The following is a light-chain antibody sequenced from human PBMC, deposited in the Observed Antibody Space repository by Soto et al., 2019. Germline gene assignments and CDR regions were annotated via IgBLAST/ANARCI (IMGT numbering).Light chain of an antibody. J-gene: IGKJ1*01. V-gene: IGKV3-15*01. Sequence: DIVMTQSPATLSVSPGETATLSCRASQSVSSDLAWYQQKPGQSPRLLIYSVSTRATGIPARFSGSGFGTEFSLIISSLQSEDFALDFCLQYDNWPRTFGQGTRVEIK. CDR2: SVS. CDR3: LQYDNWPRT. CDR1: QSVSSD.